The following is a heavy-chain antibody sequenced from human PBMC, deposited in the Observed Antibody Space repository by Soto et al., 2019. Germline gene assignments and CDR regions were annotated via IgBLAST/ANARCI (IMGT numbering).Heavy chain of an antibody. J-gene: IGHJ4*02. CDR2: ISYDGSNK. Sequence: GGSLRLSCAASGFTFSSYGMHWVRQAPGKGLEWVAVISYDGSNKYYADSVKGRFTISRDNSKNTLYLQMNSLRAEDTAVYYCAKNYDSNYPLIMDYWGQGTLVTVSS. V-gene: IGHV3-30*18. CDR3: AKNYDSNYPLIMDY. CDR1: GFTFSSYG. D-gene: IGHD4-4*01.